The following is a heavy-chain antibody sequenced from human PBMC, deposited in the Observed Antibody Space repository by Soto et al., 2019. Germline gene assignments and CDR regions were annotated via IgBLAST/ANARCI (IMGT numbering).Heavy chain of an antibody. Sequence: ASVKVSCKASGYTFTSYGISWVRQAPGQGLEWMGWISAYNGNTNYAQKLQGRVTMTTDTSTSTAYMELRSLRSDDTAVYYCARVGSKESYDFWSGYYTSAFDIWGQGTMVTVSS. D-gene: IGHD3-3*01. CDR3: ARVGSKESYDFWSGYYTSAFDI. CDR2: ISAYNGNT. CDR1: GYTFTSYG. V-gene: IGHV1-18*01. J-gene: IGHJ3*02.